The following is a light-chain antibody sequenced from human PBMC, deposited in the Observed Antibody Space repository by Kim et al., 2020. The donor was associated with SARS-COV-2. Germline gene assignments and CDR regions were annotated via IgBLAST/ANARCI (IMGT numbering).Light chain of an antibody. CDR1: QDISTW. CDR3: QQYNTDPWT. V-gene: IGKV1-5*03. J-gene: IGKJ1*01. Sequence: ASAGYRVTITCRASQDISTWLAWYQQKPGKAPKLLIYKASSLQSGVPSRFSGSGSGTEFTLTVSSLQPADFAIYYCQQYNTDPWTFGQGTKVDIK. CDR2: KAS.